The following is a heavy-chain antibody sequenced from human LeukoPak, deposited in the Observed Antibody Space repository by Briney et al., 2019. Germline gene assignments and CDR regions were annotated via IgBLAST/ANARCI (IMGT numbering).Heavy chain of an antibody. CDR1: GYSISSGYY. J-gene: IGHJ4*02. CDR2: IYHSGST. D-gene: IGHD2-21*01. V-gene: IGHV4-38-2*02. CDR3: ARGLNSENFDY. Sequence: SETLSLTCTVSGYSISSGYYWGWIRQPPGKGLEWIGSIYHSGSTYYNPSLKSRVTISVDTSKNQFSLKLSSVTAADTAVYYCARGLNSENFDYWGQGTLVTVSS.